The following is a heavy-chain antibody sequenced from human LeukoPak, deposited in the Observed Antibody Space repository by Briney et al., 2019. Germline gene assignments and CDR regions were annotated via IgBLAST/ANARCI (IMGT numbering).Heavy chain of an antibody. J-gene: IGHJ6*03. CDR1: GYTFTGYY. CDR3: ARAVVPAAMGIDYYYYYYMDV. CDR2: INPNSGGT. V-gene: IGHV1-2*02. Sequence: GASVKVSCKASGYTFTGYYMHWVRQAPGQGLEWMGWINPNSGGTNYAQKFQGRVTMTRDTSISTAYMELSSLRSEDTAVYYCARAVVPAAMGIDYYYYYYMDVWGKGTTVTVSS. D-gene: IGHD2-2*01.